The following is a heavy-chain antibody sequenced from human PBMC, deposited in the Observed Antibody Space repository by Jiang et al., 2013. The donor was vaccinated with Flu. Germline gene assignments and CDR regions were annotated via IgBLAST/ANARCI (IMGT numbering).Heavy chain of an antibody. Sequence: GPEVKKPGTSVKVSCKASGFTFTSSAVQWVRQAGGQRLEWIGWIVVGSGNTNYAQKFQERVTITRDMSTSTAYMELSSLRSEDTAVYYCAFSGSDSGLFDYWGQGTLVTVSS. CDR1: GFTFTSSA. J-gene: IGHJ4*02. CDR2: IVVGSGNT. CDR3: AFSGSDSGLFDY. D-gene: IGHD3-22*01. V-gene: IGHV1-58*01.